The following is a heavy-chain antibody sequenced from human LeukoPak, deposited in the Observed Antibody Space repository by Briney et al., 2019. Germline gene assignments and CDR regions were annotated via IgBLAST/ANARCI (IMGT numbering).Heavy chain of an antibody. V-gene: IGHV1-18*01. J-gene: IGHJ4*02. CDR3: ARELQLWFGEHHFDY. Sequence: GASVKVSCKASGYTFTSYGISWVRQAPGQGLEWMGWISAYNGNTNYAQKLQGRVTMTTDTSTSTAYMELRSLRSDDTAVYYCARELQLWFGEHHFDYWGQGTLVTVSS. D-gene: IGHD3-10*01. CDR2: ISAYNGNT. CDR1: GYTFTSYG.